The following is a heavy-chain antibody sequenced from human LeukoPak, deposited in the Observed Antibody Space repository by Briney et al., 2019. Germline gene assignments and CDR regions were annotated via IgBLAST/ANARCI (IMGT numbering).Heavy chain of an antibody. CDR1: GDSMSGSRFS. Sequence: PSQTLSLTCGVSGDSMSGSRFSWSWLRQPPGKGLEWIGYSYHGGSTHYNPSLEGRVTISVDRSKKQFSLSVNSVTAADTAVYYCDRMVVDITRWFDPWGPGTLVTVSS. J-gene: IGHJ5*02. CDR3: DRMVVDITRWFDP. D-gene: IGHD2-21*01. CDR2: SYHGGST. V-gene: IGHV4-30-2*01.